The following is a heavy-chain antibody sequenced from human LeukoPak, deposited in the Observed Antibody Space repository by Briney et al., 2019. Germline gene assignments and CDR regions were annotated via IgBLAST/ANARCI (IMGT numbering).Heavy chain of an antibody. Sequence: SETLSLTCTVSGGSISSNSYYWGWIRQPPGKGLEWIGSIYYSGSTNYNPSLKSRVTISVDTSKNQFSLKLSSVTAADTAVYYCASQGYGYYYYMDVWGKGTTVTVSS. CDR1: GGSISSNSYY. CDR2: IYYSGST. D-gene: IGHD5-18*01. J-gene: IGHJ6*03. V-gene: IGHV4-39*07. CDR3: ASQGYGYYYYMDV.